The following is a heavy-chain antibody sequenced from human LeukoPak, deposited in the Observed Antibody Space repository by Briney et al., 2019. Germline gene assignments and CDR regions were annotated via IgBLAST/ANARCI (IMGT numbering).Heavy chain of an antibody. CDR1: GLTFSGSV. CDR2: IRSKANSYAP. Sequence: SGGSLRLSYAASGLTFSGSVMHWVRQASGKGLEWVGRIRSKANSYAPAYAASVKGRFTISRDELKNTVYLQMNSLKTEDTAVYYCTPYTTVAAIRGGWFDPWGQGTLVTVSS. CDR3: TPYTTVAAIRGGWFDP. D-gene: IGHD2-21*02. V-gene: IGHV3-73*01. J-gene: IGHJ5*02.